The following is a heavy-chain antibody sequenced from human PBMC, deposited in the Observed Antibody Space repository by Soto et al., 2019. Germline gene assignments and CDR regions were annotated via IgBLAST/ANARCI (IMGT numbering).Heavy chain of an antibody. V-gene: IGHV4-59*08. CDR2: IYYSGST. CDR3: ARQRGITIFGVANWFDP. CDR1: GGSISSYY. J-gene: IGHJ5*02. D-gene: IGHD3-3*01. Sequence: SETLSLTCTVSGGSISSYYWSWIRQPPGKGLEWIGYIYYSGSTNYNPSLKSRVTISVDTSKNQFSLKLSSVTAADTAVYYCARQRGITIFGVANWFDPWGQGTLVTVSS.